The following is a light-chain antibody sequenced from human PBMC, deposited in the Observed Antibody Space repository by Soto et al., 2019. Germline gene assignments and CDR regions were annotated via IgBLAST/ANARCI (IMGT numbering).Light chain of an antibody. CDR1: RRVTDNY. J-gene: IGKJ1*01. Sequence: VLTQSPATLSLSPGERDLLSCSARRRVTDNYLAWYQQKPGQAPRLVISGASSLTSGIPDRFSASGSGTDFTLTISRLEPEYFAVYYCQQYGSSPGTFGQGTKVDIK. CDR3: QQYGSSPGT. CDR2: GAS. V-gene: IGKV3-20*01.